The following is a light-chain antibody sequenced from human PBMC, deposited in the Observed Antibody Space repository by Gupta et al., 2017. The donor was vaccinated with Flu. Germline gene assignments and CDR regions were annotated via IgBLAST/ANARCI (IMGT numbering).Light chain of an antibody. CDR1: SDIGSNNV. Sequence: SDIGSNNVVSWHQQHRTEPVKLIIYAVSRRPAGVYKRFAGSKSGNTASLTISVHQRDDEDDYYCSSYTTSNNQVFGTGTKLTVL. J-gene: IGLJ1*01. CDR2: AVS. CDR3: SSYTTSNNQV. V-gene: IGLV2-14*01.